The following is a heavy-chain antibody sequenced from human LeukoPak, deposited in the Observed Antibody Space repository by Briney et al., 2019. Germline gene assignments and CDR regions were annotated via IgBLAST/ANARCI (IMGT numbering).Heavy chain of an antibody. J-gene: IGHJ4*02. D-gene: IGHD3-9*01. Sequence: PGGSLRLSCAASGFIFSNYWMSWVRQAPGKGLDWVANIKQDGSEKYYVDSVKGRFTLSRDNAKNSLYLQMDSLRAEDTAVYYCAREGNYDILTGYYYWGQGTRVTVSS. CDR3: AREGNYDILTGYYY. CDR2: IKQDGSEK. V-gene: IGHV3-7*05. CDR1: GFIFSNYW.